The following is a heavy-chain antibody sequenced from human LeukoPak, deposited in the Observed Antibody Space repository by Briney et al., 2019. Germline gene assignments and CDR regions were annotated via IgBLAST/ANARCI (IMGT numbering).Heavy chain of an antibody. J-gene: IGHJ4*02. CDR1: GFTFSSYE. Sequence: GGSLRLSCAASGFTFSSYEMNWVRQAPGKGLEWVSYISSSGSTRYYADSVKGRFTISRDNVKNSLYLHMNSLRAEDTAVYYCARSFGNWGQGTLVTVSS. D-gene: IGHD1-14*01. CDR3: ARSFGN. V-gene: IGHV3-48*03. CDR2: ISSSGSTR.